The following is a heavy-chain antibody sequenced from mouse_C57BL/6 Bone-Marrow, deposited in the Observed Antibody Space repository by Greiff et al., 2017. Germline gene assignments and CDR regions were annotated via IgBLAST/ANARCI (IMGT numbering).Heavy chain of an antibody. V-gene: IGHV14-4*01. CDR1: GFNIKDDY. CDR2: IDPENGDT. J-gene: IGHJ3*01. Sequence: VQLQQSGAVLVRPGASVKLSCTASGFNIKDDYMHWVKQRPEQGLEWIGWIDPENGDTEYASKFQGKATITADTSSNTAYLQLSSLTSEDTAVYYCTGSQAGFAYWGQGTLVTVSA. D-gene: IGHD1-1*01. CDR3: TGSQAGFAY.